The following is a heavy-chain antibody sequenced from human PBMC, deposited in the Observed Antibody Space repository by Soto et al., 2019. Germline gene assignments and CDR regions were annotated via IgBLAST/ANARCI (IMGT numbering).Heavy chain of an antibody. CDR1: GYTFTSYG. V-gene: IGHV1-18*01. CDR3: ARDQPSLFRTVTTTFRSDDYYYGMDV. CDR2: ISAYNGNT. J-gene: IGHJ6*02. Sequence: ASVKVSCKASGYTFTSYGISWVRQAPGQGLEWMGWISAYNGNTNYAQKLQGRVTMTTDTSTSTAYMELRSLRSDDTAVYYCARDQPSLFRTVTTTFRSDDYYYGMDVWGQGTTVTVSS. D-gene: IGHD4-17*01.